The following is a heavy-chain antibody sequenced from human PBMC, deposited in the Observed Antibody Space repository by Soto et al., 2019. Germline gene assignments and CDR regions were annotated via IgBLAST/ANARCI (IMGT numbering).Heavy chain of an antibody. CDR1: GFTFSSYA. D-gene: IGHD2-2*02. CDR3: ARDARYCSSTGCYTNYYYYGMDV. V-gene: IGHV3-30-3*01. J-gene: IGHJ6*02. Sequence: PGGSLRLSCAASGFTFSSYAMHWVRQAPGKGLEWVAVISYDGSNKYYADSVKGRFTISRDNSKNTLYLQMNSLRAEDTAVYYCARDARYCSSTGCYTNYYYYGMDVWGQGTTVTVSS. CDR2: ISYDGSNK.